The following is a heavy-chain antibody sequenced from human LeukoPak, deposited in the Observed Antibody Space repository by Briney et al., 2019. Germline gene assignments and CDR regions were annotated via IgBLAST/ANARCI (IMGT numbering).Heavy chain of an antibody. V-gene: IGHV4-39*07. J-gene: IGHJ4*02. Sequence: SETLSLTCTVSGGSISSSSYYWGWIRQPPGKGLEWIGSIYYSGSTYYNPSLKSRVTISVDTSKNQFSLKVSSVTAADTAVYYCARGIVADDNRPFDYWGQGTLVTVSS. CDR1: GGSISSSSYY. CDR3: ARGIVADDNRPFDY. D-gene: IGHD6-13*01. CDR2: IYYSGST.